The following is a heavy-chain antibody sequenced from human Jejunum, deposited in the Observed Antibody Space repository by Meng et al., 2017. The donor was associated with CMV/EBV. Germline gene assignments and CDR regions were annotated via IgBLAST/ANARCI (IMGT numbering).Heavy chain of an antibody. J-gene: IGHJ4*02. CDR2: INPNMRGT. Sequence: KTAGFNLSDYYMHWVRQAAGQGTEWMGWINPNMRGTTCPQKVQGRVALTTDTSRSTAYMELSSLTSDDTAVYYCARGGGMYPGGRFDYWGQGTLVTVSS. CDR3: ARGGGMYPGGRFDY. D-gene: IGHD1-26*01. V-gene: IGHV1-2*02. CDR1: GFNLSDYY.